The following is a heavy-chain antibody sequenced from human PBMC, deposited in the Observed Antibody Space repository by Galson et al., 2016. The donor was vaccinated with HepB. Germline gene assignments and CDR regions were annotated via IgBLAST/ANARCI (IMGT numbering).Heavy chain of an antibody. CDR3: ARVSESGDYDSL. D-gene: IGHD2-21*02. CDR2: ISPYNGHT. Sequence: SVKVSCKASGYTFTDFGFTWVRQAPGQGFEWMGWISPYNGHTDYAQIFRGRLTMATDRSTNTVYMELRSLKSDDTAVYYCARVSESGDYDSLWGQGTLVTVS. J-gene: IGHJ4*02. V-gene: IGHV1-18*01. CDR1: GYTFTDFG.